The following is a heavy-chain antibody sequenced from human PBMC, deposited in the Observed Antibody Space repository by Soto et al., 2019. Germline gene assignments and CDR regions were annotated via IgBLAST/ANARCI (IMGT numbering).Heavy chain of an antibody. D-gene: IGHD2-15*01. CDR3: ARDPKYCSGGSCYSGEFDP. CDR2: ISYDGSNK. V-gene: IGHV3-30-3*01. J-gene: IGHJ5*02. Sequence: GGSLRLSCAASGFTFSSYAMHWVRQAPGKGLEWVAVISYDGSNKYYADSVKGRFTISRDNSKNTLYLQMNSLRAEDTAVYYCARDPKYCSGGSCYSGEFDPWGQGTLVTVSS. CDR1: GFTFSSYA.